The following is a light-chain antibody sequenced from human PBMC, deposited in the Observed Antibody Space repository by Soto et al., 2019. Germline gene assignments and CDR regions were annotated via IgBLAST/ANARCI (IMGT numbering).Light chain of an antibody. V-gene: IGLV2-14*01. CDR1: SSDVGGYNY. CDR2: EVS. CDR3: SSYAQSSIYV. Sequence: QSVLAQPASVSGSPGQSITISCTGTSSDVGGYNYVSWYQQHPGKAPKLMIYEVSNRPSGVSNRFSGSKSGNTASLTISGLQADDEADYYCSSYAQSSIYVFGKGTKVTV. J-gene: IGLJ1*01.